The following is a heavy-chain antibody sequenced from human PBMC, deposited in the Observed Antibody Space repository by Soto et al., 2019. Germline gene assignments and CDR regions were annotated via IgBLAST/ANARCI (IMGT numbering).Heavy chain of an antibody. J-gene: IGHJ4*02. D-gene: IGHD2-2*01. CDR2: ISPDGSSQ. Sequence: GGSLRLACAASGFTFSSSWMSWVRQAPGKGLQWVAIISPDGSSQSYVDSVKGRFTILRDNAKDSLYLQMDSLRVEDPAVYSCARDPGYAAIDYWGQCTLVNVSS. CDR3: ARDPGYAAIDY. CDR1: GFTFSSSW. V-gene: IGHV3-7*01.